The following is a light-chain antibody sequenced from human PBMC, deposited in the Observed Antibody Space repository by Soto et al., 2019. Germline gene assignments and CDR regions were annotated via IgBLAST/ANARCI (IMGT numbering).Light chain of an antibody. V-gene: IGLV1-40*01. J-gene: IGLJ7*01. CDR1: SSNIGAGYD. CDR2: GNS. CDR3: QSYDSSLHAV. Sequence: QPVLTQPPSVSGAPGQRVTISCTGSSSNIGAGYDVHWYQQLPGTAPKLLIYGNSNRPSGVPDRFSGSKSGTSASLAITGLQAEDEADYYCQSYDSSLHAVFGGGTQLTVL.